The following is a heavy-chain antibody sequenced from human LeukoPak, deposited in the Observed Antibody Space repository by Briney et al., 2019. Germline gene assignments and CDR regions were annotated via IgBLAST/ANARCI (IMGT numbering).Heavy chain of an antibody. V-gene: IGHV4-31*03. J-gene: IGHJ3*02. CDR1: GASISSGGFL. Sequence: SETLSLTCTVSGASISSGGFLWHWIRQLPGMDLEWIGNIYYTGNAGYNPSHKSRVTISGDTSMNQFSLKLTSVTAADTAVYYCAREKACSTTSCYAFDIWGQGTLVTVSS. CDR3: AREKACSTTSCYAFDI. D-gene: IGHD2-2*01. CDR2: IYYTGNA.